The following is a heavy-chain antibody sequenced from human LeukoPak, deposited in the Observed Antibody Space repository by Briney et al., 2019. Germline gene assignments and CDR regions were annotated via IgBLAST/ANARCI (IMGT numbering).Heavy chain of an antibody. J-gene: IGHJ4*02. V-gene: IGHV3-23*01. CDR3: AKAPVLASFDY. CDR1: GFTFSSYG. D-gene: IGHD3-3*02. Sequence: GGSLKLSCAASGFTFSSYGMNWVRQAPGKGLEWVSAISDSGGSTYYADSVKGRFTISRDNSKNTLYLQMNSLRAEDTAVYYCAKAPVLASFDYWGQGTLVTVSS. CDR2: ISDSGGST.